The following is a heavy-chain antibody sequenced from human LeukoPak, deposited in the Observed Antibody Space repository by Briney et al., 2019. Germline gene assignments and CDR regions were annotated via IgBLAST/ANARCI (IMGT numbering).Heavy chain of an antibody. CDR1: GYTFTGYY. CDR3: ARGAERYNWNYGD. D-gene: IGHD1-7*01. J-gene: IGHJ4*02. CDR2: INPNSGAT. Sequence: ASVKVPCKASGYTFTGYYMHWVRQAPGQGLEWMGWINPNSGATDYEQKFQGRVTMTWDTSISTAYMELSRLTSDDTAVYYCARGAERYNWNYGDWGQGTLVTVSS. V-gene: IGHV1-2*02.